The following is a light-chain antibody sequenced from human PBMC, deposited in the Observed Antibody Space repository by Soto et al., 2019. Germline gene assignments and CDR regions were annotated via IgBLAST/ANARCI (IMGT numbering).Light chain of an antibody. J-gene: IGLJ2*01. CDR3: AAWDDSLNGVV. Sequence: QSVLTQPPSASGTPGQRVTISCSGSSSNIGSNTVNWYQQLPGTAPKLLMYSNNKRPSGVPDRFSGSKSGTSASLAISGLQSEDEADYYCAAWDDSLNGVVFGGGTKLTVL. V-gene: IGLV1-44*01. CDR2: SNN. CDR1: SSNIGSNT.